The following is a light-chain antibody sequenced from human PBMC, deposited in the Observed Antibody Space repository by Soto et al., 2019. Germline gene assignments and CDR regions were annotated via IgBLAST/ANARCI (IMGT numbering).Light chain of an antibody. CDR2: AAS. J-gene: IGKJ5*01. Sequence: DIQMTQSPSSLSASIGDRVTITCRASQSVGNNLNWYQQKPGKAPKLLINAASTLQSGVPPSFSGSGSGTDFTLTISRLEPEDFAVYYCQQYGSSPPITFGQGTRLEIK. CDR3: QQYGSSPPIT. V-gene: IGKV1-39*01. CDR1: QSVGNN.